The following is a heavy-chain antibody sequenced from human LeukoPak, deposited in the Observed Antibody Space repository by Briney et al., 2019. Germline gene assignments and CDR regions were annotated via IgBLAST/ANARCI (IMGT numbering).Heavy chain of an antibody. CDR3: AKAKGYYPPYYFDY. CDR1: GFTFTSYS. CDR2: ISSSSSTI. V-gene: IGHV3-48*04. Sequence: GGSLRLSCAASGFTFTSYSMNWVRQAPGKGLEWVSYISSSSSTIYYADSVKGRFTISRDNAKNSLYLQMNSLRAEDTAVCYCAKAKGYYPPYYFDYWGQGTLVTVSS. J-gene: IGHJ4*02. D-gene: IGHD1-26*01.